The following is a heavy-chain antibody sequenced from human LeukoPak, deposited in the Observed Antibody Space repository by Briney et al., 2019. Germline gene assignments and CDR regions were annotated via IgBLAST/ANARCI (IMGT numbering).Heavy chain of an antibody. J-gene: IGHJ5*02. CDR2: IIPIFGTA. V-gene: IGHV1-69*01. D-gene: IGHD2-21*02. Sequence: SVNVSCKASGGTFSSYAISWVRQAPGQGLEWMGGIIPIFGTANYAQKFQGRVTITADESTSTAYMELSSLRSEDTAVYYCARGGLVVVTADPDWFDPWGQGTLVTVSS. CDR3: ARGGLVVVTADPDWFDP. CDR1: GGTFSSYA.